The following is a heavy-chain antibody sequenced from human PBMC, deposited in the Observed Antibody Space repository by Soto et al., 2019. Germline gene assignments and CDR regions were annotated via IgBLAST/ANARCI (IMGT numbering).Heavy chain of an antibody. CDR1: GGSISSYY. J-gene: IGHJ5*02. D-gene: IGHD3-10*01. V-gene: IGHV4-59*01. Sequence: QVQLQESGPGLVKPSETLSLTCTVSGGSISSYYWSWIRQPPGKGLEWIGYIYYSGSTNYNPSLKSRVTISVDTSKNQFSLKLSSVTAADTAVYYCARDNDGDSNWFDPWGQGTLVTVSS. CDR2: IYYSGST. CDR3: ARDNDGDSNWFDP.